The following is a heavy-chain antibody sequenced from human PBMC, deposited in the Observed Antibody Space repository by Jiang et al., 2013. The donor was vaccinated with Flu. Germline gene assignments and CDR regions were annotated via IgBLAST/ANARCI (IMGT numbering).Heavy chain of an antibody. CDR2: VSVSGARS. CDR3: AKDRLPTYYDLWSTYSLDS. Sequence: VQLLESGGDFVQPGGSLRLSCTASGFTFSEYAMSWVRQAPGKRLGWVSTVSVSGARSDYSDSVKGRFTVSRDNVNNELSLQMNSLRADDTAMYFCAKDRLPTYYDLWSTYSLDSWGQGTLVTVSP. V-gene: IGHV3-23*01. J-gene: IGHJ4*02. CDR1: GFTFSEYA. D-gene: IGHD3-3*01.